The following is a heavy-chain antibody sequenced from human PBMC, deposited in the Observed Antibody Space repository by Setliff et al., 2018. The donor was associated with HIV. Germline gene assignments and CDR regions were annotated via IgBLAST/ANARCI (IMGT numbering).Heavy chain of an antibody. CDR3: ASDGFWSGYIDY. Sequence: SETLSLTCTVSDSGTYYWSWIRQPAGKGLEWIGRVSSRGDTNYNPSLKSRVTMSVDTSKNQFSLKLSSVTAADTAVYYCASDGFWSGYIDYWGQGTLVTVSS. V-gene: IGHV4-4*07. D-gene: IGHD3-3*01. J-gene: IGHJ4*02. CDR2: VSSRGDT. CDR1: DSGTYY.